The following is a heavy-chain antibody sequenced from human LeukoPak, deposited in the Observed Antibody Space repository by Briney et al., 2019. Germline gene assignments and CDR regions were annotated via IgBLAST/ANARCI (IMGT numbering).Heavy chain of an antibody. CDR1: GGSISSSSHY. Sequence: SETLSLTCTVSGGSISSSSHYWGWIRPPPGKGLEWIGSFYYRGNTYYNPSLKSRVTMSVDTSKNQFSLKLTSVTAADTAVYYCARHGQAAGIPGGNWFDPWGQGTLVTVSS. V-gene: IGHV4-39*01. J-gene: IGHJ5*02. CDR2: FYYRGNT. CDR3: ARHGQAAGIPGGNWFDP. D-gene: IGHD6-13*01.